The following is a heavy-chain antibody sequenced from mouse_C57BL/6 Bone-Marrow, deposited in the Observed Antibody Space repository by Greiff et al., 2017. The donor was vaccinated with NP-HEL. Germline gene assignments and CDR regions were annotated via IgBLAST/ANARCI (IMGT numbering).Heavy chain of an antibody. CDR2: IYPRSGNT. CDR3: ARCTDGYYEGY. J-gene: IGHJ2*01. V-gene: IGHV1-81*01. Sequence: VQLVESGAELARPGASVKLSCKASGYTFTSYGISWVKQRTGQGLEWIGEIYPRSGNTYYNEKFKGKATLTADKSSSTAYMELRSLTSEDSAVYLCARCTDGYYEGYWGKGTTLTVSS. D-gene: IGHD2-3*01. CDR1: GYTFTSYG.